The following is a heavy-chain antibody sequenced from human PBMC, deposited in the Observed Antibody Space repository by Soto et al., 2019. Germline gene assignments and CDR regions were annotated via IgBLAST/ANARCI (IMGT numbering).Heavy chain of an antibody. J-gene: IGHJ6*02. Sequence: GGSLRLSCAASGFTFSSYEMNWVRQAPGKGLEWVSYISSSGSTIYYADSVKGRFTISRDNAKNSLYLQMNSLRAEDTAVYYCARDSGYSSSYYYDGMDVWGQGTTVTVS. D-gene: IGHD6-13*01. CDR3: ARDSGYSSSYYYDGMDV. V-gene: IGHV3-48*03. CDR2: ISSSGSTI. CDR1: GFTFSSYE.